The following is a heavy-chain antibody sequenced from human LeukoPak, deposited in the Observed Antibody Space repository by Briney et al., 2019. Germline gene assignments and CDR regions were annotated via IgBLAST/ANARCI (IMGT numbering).Heavy chain of an antibody. J-gene: IGHJ4*02. V-gene: IGHV1-18*01. D-gene: IGHD1-26*01. CDR2: ISAYNGNT. Sequence: GASVKVSCKASGYTFTSYGISWVRQAPGQGLEWMGWISAYNGNTNYAQKLQGRVTMTTDTSTSTAYMELRSLRSDDTAVYYCASGAVLIVGATSFDYWGQGTLVTVSS. CDR3: ASGAVLIVGATSFDY. CDR1: GYTFTSYG.